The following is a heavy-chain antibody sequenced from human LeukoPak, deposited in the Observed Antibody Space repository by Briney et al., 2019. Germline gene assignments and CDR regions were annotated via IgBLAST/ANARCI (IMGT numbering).Heavy chain of an antibody. CDR2: IFHSGST. J-gene: IGHJ4*02. CDR1: GGSISSNHW. CDR3: ARDPGAHTDSGN. V-gene: IGHV4-4*02. D-gene: IGHD6-19*01. Sequence: SETLSLTCAVSGGSISSNHWWSWVRQPPGKGLERIGEIFHSGSTNYNPSLKSRVTISVDKSKNHLSLNLTSVTAADTAIYYCARDPGAHTDSGNWGQGTLVTVSS.